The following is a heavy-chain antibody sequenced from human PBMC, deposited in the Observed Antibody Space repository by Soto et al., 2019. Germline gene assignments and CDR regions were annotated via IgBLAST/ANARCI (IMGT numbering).Heavy chain of an antibody. CDR2: INPNAGVT. CDR3: ARESGGATATLDYYYFYMDV. CDR1: GDSFNDYY. Sequence: QVQLVQSGAEVRKPGASVTVSCRSSGDSFNDYYIHWVRQAPGQGFEWMGWINPNAGVTKYAQKFQGWVSMTRDTSIRTVYMQLSRLRSDDTAVYYCARESGGATATLDYYYFYMDVWGTGTTVNVSS. D-gene: IGHD5-12*01. V-gene: IGHV1-2*04. J-gene: IGHJ6*03.